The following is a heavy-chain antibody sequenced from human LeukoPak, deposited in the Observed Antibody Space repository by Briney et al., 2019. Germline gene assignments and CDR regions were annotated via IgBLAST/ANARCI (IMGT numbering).Heavy chain of an antibody. D-gene: IGHD2-15*01. CDR3: ATVGRSFRPGH. CDR2: INWNGGST. J-gene: IGHJ4*02. CDR1: GFTFDDYG. V-gene: IGHV3-20*04. Sequence: GGSLRLSCAASGFTFDDYGMIWVRQAPGKGLEWVSGINWNGGSTGYADSVKGRFTISRDNARNSLYLQMNSLRAEHTAVYYCATVGRSFRPGHWGQGTLVTVSS.